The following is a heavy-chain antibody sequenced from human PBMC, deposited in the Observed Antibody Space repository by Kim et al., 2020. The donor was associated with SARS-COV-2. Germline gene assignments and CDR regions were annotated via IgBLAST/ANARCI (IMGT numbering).Heavy chain of an antibody. CDR2: ISGDGTRT. D-gene: IGHD2-21*01. CDR1: GFPFSSYA. V-gene: IGHV3-64D*09. CDR3: VKNCGGDCYSNF. Sequence: GGSLRLSCAASGFPFSSYAMHWVRQAPGKGLEYVSAISGDGTRTYYAESVRGRFTISRDNSKSTLSLQMNSLRGDDTAIYFCVKNCGGDCYSNFWGLGTLVTFSS. J-gene: IGHJ4*02.